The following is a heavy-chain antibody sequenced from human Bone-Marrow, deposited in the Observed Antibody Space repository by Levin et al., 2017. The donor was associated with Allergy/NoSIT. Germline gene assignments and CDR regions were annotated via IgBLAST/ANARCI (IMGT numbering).Heavy chain of an antibody. V-gene: IGHV3-33*01. CDR3: ARGQQWLVRGGWFDP. D-gene: IGHD6-19*01. CDR2: IWYDGSNK. Sequence: GGSLRLSCAASGFTFSSYGMHWVRQAPGKGLEWVAVIWYDGSNKYYADSVKGRFTISRDNSKNTLYLQMNSLRAEDTAVYYCARGQQWLVRGGWFDPWGQGTLVTVSS. CDR1: GFTFSSYG. J-gene: IGHJ5*02.